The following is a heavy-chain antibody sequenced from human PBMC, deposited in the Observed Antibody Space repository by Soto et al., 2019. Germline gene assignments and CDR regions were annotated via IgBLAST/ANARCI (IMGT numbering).Heavy chain of an antibody. V-gene: IGHV1-18*01. D-gene: IGHD2-15*01. J-gene: IGHJ4*02. CDR1: GYTFTSYG. CDR3: ARQPLLRKNFDY. CDR2: ISAYNVNT. Sequence: QVQLVQSGAEVKKPGASVKVSCKASGYTFTSYGISWVRQAPGQGLEWLGWISAYNVNTNYAQKLQGRVTMTTDTSTSTAYMELRSLRSDEPAVYYCARQPLLRKNFDYWGQGTLVTVSS.